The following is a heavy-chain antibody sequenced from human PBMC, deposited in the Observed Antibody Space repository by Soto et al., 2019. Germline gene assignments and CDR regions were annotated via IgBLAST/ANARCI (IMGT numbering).Heavy chain of an antibody. CDR1: GGSISSSSYY. CDR3: YILTGYPYYYFDY. CDR2: IYYSGST. Sequence: PSETLSLTCTVSGGSISSSSYYWGWIRQPPGKGLEWIGSIYYSGSTYYNPSLKSRVTISVDTSKNQFSLKLSSVTATDTAVYYCYILTGYPYYYFDYWGQGTLVTVSS. D-gene: IGHD3-9*01. J-gene: IGHJ4*02. V-gene: IGHV4-39*01.